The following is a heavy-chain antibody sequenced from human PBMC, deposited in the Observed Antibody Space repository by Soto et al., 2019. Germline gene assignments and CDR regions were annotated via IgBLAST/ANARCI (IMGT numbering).Heavy chain of an antibody. D-gene: IGHD5-18*01. CDR2: ISYDGSNK. Sequence: GGSLRLSCAASGFTFSSYGMHWVRQAPGKGLEWVAVISYDGSNKYYADSVKGRFTISRDNSKNTLYLQMNSLRAEDTAVYYCAKDRYTNSYGFFDYWGQGTLVTVSS. CDR1: GFTFSSYG. J-gene: IGHJ4*02. CDR3: AKDRYTNSYGFFDY. V-gene: IGHV3-30*18.